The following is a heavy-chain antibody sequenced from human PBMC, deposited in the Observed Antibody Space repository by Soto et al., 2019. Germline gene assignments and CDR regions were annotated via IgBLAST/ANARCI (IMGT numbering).Heavy chain of an antibody. Sequence: QVQLVQSGAEVKKPGASVKVSCKASGYTFTSYAMHWVRQAPGQRLEWMGWINAGNGNTKYSQKFQGRVTITRDTSASTAYMELSSLRSEDTAVYYCVSYGDYAINWYFDLWGRDSLVTVSS. D-gene: IGHD4-17*01. CDR3: VSYGDYAINWYFDL. CDR1: GYTFTSYA. CDR2: INAGNGNT. V-gene: IGHV1-3*01. J-gene: IGHJ2*01.